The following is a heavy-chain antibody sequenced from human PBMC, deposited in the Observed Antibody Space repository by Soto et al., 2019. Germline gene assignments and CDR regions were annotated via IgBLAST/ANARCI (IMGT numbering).Heavy chain of an antibody. CDR1: AFTFRNYA. D-gene: IGHD2-2*01. J-gene: IGHJ4*02. CDR2: IGDSGATT. CDR3: VKDRSSTSCYGFDD. V-gene: IGHV3-23*01. Sequence: PGGSLRLSCAASAFTFRNYAMSWVRQAPGKGLEWVSAIGDSGATTYYADSVKGRFTISRDNSKNTLYLQMNNLRAEDTAFYYCVKDRSSTSCYGFDDWGPGALVTGSS.